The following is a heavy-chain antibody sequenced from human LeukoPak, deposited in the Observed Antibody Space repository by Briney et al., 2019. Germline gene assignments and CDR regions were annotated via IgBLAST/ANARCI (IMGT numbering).Heavy chain of an antibody. Sequence: GGSLRLSCAASGFTFSSYGMHWVRQAPGKGLEWVAVIWYDGSNKYYADSGKGRFTISGDNSKNTLYLQMKSLRAENTAVYYCARDHSSGWYSDYFDYWGQGTLVTVSS. CDR1: GFTFSSYG. J-gene: IGHJ4*02. V-gene: IGHV3-33*01. D-gene: IGHD6-19*01. CDR3: ARDHSSGWYSDYFDY. CDR2: IWYDGSNK.